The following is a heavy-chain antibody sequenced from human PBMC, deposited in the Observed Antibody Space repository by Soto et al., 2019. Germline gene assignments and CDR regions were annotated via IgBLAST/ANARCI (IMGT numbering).Heavy chain of an antibody. CDR3: AREIVAPPSTAAGYFYYGMDV. J-gene: IGHJ6*02. V-gene: IGHV1-46*01. Sequence: GASVKVSCKASGYTFTSYYMHWLRQAPGQGLEWLGVIKPSGGDTTYAQEFQGRVSMTRDTSASTVNMELTSLRSEDTAVYYCAREIVAPPSTAAGYFYYGMDVWGQGTTVTVSS. CDR2: IKPSGGDT. CDR1: GYTFTSYY. D-gene: IGHD3-22*01.